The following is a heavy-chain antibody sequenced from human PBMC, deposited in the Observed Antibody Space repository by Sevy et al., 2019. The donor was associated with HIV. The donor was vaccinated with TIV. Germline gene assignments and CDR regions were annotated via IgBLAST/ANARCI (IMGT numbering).Heavy chain of an antibody. V-gene: IGHV3-21*01. D-gene: IGHD2-2*01. CDR3: ARDRHACSSASCPFDY. CDR2: ISSGSSYI. Sequence: GGSLRLSCAASGFTFSTYTMNWVRQAPGKGLEWVSSISSGSSYIYYADSVKGRFTISRDNTKNSLYLQMNSLRAEDTAVYYCARDRHACSSASCPFDYWGQGTLVTVYS. J-gene: IGHJ4*02. CDR1: GFTFSTYT.